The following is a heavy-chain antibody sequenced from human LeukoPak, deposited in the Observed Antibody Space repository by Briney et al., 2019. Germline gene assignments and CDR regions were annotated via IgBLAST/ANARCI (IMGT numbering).Heavy chain of an antibody. CDR2: ISGSGSST. CDR3: ARDSRRAPPGDFDY. J-gene: IGHJ4*02. D-gene: IGHD3-10*01. V-gene: IGHV3-23*01. CDR1: GGIFSSYA. Sequence: GGSLRLSCAVSGGIFSSYALSWVRQAPGKGLEWVSSISGSGSSTFDADSVKGRFTISRDNSNNTLYLQMNSLRAEDTAVYYCARDSRRAPPGDFDYWGQGTLVTVSS.